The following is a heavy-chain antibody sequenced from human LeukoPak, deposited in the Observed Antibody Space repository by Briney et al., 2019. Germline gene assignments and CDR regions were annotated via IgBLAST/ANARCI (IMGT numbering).Heavy chain of an antibody. V-gene: IGHV3-7*01. CDR1: GFTFSSYW. CDR2: IKQDGSEK. D-gene: IGHD2-2*03. J-gene: IGHJ4*02. CDR3: ARVEIVVVPAAPNFDY. Sequence: GGSLRLSCAASGFTFSSYWMSWVRQAPGKGLEWVANIKQDGSEKYYVDSVKGRFTISRDNAKNSLYPQMNSLRAEDTAVYYCARVEIVVVPAAPNFDYWGQGTLVTVSS.